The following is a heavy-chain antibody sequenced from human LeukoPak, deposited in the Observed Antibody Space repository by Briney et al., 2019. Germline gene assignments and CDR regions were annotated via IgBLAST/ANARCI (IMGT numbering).Heavy chain of an antibody. J-gene: IGHJ6*02. CDR2: ISSNSRYT. V-gene: IGHV3-11*05. CDR3: TRDTSCATVRSGILV. D-gene: IGHD4-17*01. Sequence: GGSLRLSCAASGFTFSDYYMSTIRQAPGKGLEWVSYISSNSRYTHYADSVKGRSTISRDNAKNSLYLQMNSLRAEDTAVYYCTRDTSCATVRSGILVWGQGTTVTVSS. CDR1: GFTFSDYY.